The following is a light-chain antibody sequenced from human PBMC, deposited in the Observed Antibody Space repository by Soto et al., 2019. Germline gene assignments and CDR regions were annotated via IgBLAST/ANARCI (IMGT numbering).Light chain of an antibody. CDR3: QQYDSSFPVT. J-gene: IGKJ4*01. CDR2: GAS. V-gene: IGKV3-20*01. CDR1: QSIGSSY. Sequence: EVVLTQSPGTLSLSPGERATLSCRASQSIGSSYLAWYQQKPGQAPRLLIYGASSRATGIPDRFSGGGSGTDLSLSISRLDPEDFAVYDCQQYDSSFPVTFGGGTKV.